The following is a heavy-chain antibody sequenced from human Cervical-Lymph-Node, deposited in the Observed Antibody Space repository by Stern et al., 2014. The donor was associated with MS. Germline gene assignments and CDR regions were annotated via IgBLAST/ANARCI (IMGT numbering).Heavy chain of an antibody. CDR3: ARGPVRYDFWSGYYTPDYFDY. CDR2: MNPNSGNT. CDR1: GYTFTSYD. J-gene: IGHJ4*02. V-gene: IGHV1-8*01. Sequence: VQLVQSGAEVKKPGASVKVSCKASGYTFTSYDINWVRQATGQGLEWMGWMNPNSGNTGYAQKFQGRVTMTRNTSISTAYMELSSLRSEDTAVYYCARGPVRYDFWSGYYTPDYFDYWGQGTLVTVSS. D-gene: IGHD3-3*01.